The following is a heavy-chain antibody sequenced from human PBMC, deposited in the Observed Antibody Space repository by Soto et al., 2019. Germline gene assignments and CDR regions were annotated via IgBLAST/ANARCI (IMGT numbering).Heavy chain of an antibody. CDR2: IYYSGST. CDR3: ARVGYCSSTSCYVPGSFDY. V-gene: IGHV4-31*03. Sequence: PSETQSLTCTVSGGSISSGGYYWSWIRQHPGKGLEWIGYIYYSGSTYYNPSLKSRVTISVDTSKNQFSLKLSSVTAADTAVYYCARVGYCSSTSCYVPGSFDYWGQGTLVTVSS. CDR1: GGSISSGGYY. J-gene: IGHJ4*02. D-gene: IGHD2-2*01.